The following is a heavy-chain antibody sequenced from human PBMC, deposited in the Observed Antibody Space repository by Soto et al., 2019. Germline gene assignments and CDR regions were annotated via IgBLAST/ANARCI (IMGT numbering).Heavy chain of an antibody. D-gene: IGHD6-19*01. CDR1: GLSLSTSGTR. J-gene: IGHJ4*02. V-gene: IGHV2-70*04. CDR3: ARIHDRSGSSTFDY. CDR2: IDWDDDK. Sequence: SGPTLVNPTQSLTLTCTFSGLSLSTSGTRVSWIRQPPGKALEWLARIDWDDDKFYSTSLKTRVTISKDTSKNQVLLTMTNMDPVDTATYYCARIHDRSGSSTFDYWGQGTLVTVSS.